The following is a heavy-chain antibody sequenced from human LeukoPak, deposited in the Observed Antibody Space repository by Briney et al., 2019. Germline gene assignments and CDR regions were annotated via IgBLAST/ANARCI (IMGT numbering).Heavy chain of an antibody. CDR1: GFTVSNND. J-gene: IGHJ6*02. D-gene: IGHD6-19*01. Sequence: GGSLRLSRAASGFTVSNNDMNWVRQAPGKGLEWVSGIYIGGRTISVDSVRGRFTISRDNSKNTLYLQMNSLRAEDTALYYCARGAGAYKHYAMDVWGQGTTVAVSS. V-gene: IGHV3-66*01. CDR2: IYIGGRT. CDR3: ARGAGAYKHYAMDV.